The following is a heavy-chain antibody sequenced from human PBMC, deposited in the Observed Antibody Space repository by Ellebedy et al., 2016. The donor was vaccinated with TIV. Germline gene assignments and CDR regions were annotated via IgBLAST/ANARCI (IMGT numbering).Heavy chain of an antibody. CDR1: NFSISSGYY. V-gene: IGHV4-38-2*02. Sequence: SETLSLXCTVSNFSISSGYYWGWIRQPPVKGLEWIGSISHSGRSYYNPSLKSRVTISVDTSKNQFSLKLSSVTAADTAVYYCARQGYMDVWGRGTTVTVSS. CDR3: ARQGYMDV. CDR2: ISHSGRS. J-gene: IGHJ6*03.